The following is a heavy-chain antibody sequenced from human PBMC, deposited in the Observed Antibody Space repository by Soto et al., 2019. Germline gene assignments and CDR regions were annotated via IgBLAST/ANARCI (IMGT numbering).Heavy chain of an antibody. J-gene: IGHJ6*02. V-gene: IGHV1-69*13. D-gene: IGHD3-22*01. CDR1: GGTFSSYA. CDR3: ATGISIGYYSGYYSYYVLDV. Sequence: GASVKVSCKASGGTFSSYAISWVRQAPGQGLEWMGGIIPIFGTANYAQKFQGRVAITADESTSTAYMELSSLRSEDTAGYYCATGISIGYYSGYYSYYVLDVWGQGTTFTVSS. CDR2: IIPIFGTA.